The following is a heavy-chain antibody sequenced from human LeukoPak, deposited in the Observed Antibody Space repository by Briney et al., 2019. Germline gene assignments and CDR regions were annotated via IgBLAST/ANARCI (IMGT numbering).Heavy chain of an antibody. J-gene: IGHJ4*02. Sequence: GGSLRLSCVASGFTFSRQSMSWVRQAPGKGMEWVLYIDDGSSYISYADSVKGRFTISRDNARNSLHLQMNSLRVEDTAVYYCVRDTSGSSVITYFDTWGQGTLVTVSS. CDR3: VRDTSGSSVITYFDT. D-gene: IGHD3-10*01. CDR1: GFTFSRQS. CDR2: IDDGSSYI. V-gene: IGHV3-21*01.